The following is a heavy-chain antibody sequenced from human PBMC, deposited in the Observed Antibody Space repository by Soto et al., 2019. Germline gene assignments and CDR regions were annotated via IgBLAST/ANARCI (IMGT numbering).Heavy chain of an antibody. D-gene: IGHD1-1*01. CDR2: INPNSGGT. J-gene: IGHJ6*02. CDR1: GYTFTGYY. CDR3: ARDLGINWNDGDYYYGMDV. V-gene: IGHV1-2*04. Sequence: ASVKVSCKASGYTFTGYYMHWVRQAPGQGLEWMGWINPNSGGTNYAQKFQGWVTMTRDTSISTAYMELSRLRSDDTAVYYCARDLGINWNDGDYYYGMDVWGQGTTVTVSS.